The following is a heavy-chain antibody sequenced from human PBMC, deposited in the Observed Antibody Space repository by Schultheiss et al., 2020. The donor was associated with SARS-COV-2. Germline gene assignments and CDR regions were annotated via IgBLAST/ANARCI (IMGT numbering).Heavy chain of an antibody. Sequence: GGSLRLSCAASGFTFSSYAMHWVRQAPGKGLEWVAVISYDGSNKYYADSVKGRFTITRDNSKNTLYLQMNSLRAEDTAVYYCARVVRYSSSWYDYWGQGTLVTVSS. CDR3: ARVVRYSSSWYDY. V-gene: IGHV3-30*04. D-gene: IGHD6-13*01. J-gene: IGHJ4*02. CDR1: GFTFSSYA. CDR2: ISYDGSNK.